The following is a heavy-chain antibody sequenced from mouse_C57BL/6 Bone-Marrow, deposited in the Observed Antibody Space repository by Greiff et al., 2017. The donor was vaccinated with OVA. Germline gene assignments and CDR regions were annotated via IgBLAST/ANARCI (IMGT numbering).Heavy chain of an antibody. CDR1: GYTFTSYW. D-gene: IGHD1-1*01. CDR3: ARCDYYGSSFPYWYFDV. Sequence: VQLQQPGAELVKPGASVKLSCKASGYTFTSYWMHWVKQRPGRGLEWIGRIDPNSGGTKYNEKFKSKATLTVDKPSSTAYMQLSSLTSEDSAVYYCARCDYYGSSFPYWYFDVWGTGTTVTVSS. J-gene: IGHJ1*03. V-gene: IGHV1-72*01. CDR2: IDPNSGGT.